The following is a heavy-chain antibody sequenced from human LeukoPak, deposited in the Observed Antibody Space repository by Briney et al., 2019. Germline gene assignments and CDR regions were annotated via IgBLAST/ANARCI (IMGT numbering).Heavy chain of an antibody. CDR1: GFTSSSHA. J-gene: IGHJ5*02. D-gene: IGHD5-12*01. V-gene: IGHV3-23*01. CDR3: AQSGYSGYDYPS. Sequence: GGSLRLSCAASGFTSSSHAMAWVRQAPGKGLEWVSVISGDGGCTSYGDSVKGRFTISRDDSKNTLYLQMNSLRVEDAAVYYCAQSGYSGYDYPSWGQGTLVTVSS. CDR2: ISGDGGCT.